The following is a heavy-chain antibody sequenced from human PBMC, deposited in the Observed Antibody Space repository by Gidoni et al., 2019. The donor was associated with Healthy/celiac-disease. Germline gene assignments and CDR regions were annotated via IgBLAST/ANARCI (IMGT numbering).Heavy chain of an antibody. CDR1: GFTFSRYV. Sequence: QVQLVESGGGVVLPGGSLGLSCSASGFTFSRYVMHWVRQAPGKGLEWVAVISYDGSNKHYADSVKGRFTISRDKSKNTLYLQMNSLRAEDTAVYYCARGEKGDSSGYYYPGNWGQGTLVTVSS. CDR3: ARGEKGDSSGYYYPGN. CDR2: ISYDGSNK. D-gene: IGHD3-22*01. J-gene: IGHJ4*02. V-gene: IGHV3-30-3*01.